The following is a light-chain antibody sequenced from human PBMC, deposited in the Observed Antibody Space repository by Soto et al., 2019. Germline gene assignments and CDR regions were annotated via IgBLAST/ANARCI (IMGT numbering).Light chain of an antibody. J-gene: IGKJ1*01. V-gene: IGKV3-20*01. Sequence: DIVLMQSPGTLSLSPGERATLSCRASQSISSSYLAWHQQKPGQAPRLLIYDASKRATGIPDRFSGSGSGTDFTLTISRLEPEDFAEYYCQQYGSSATFGQGTKVDI. CDR1: QSISSSY. CDR2: DAS. CDR3: QQYGSSAT.